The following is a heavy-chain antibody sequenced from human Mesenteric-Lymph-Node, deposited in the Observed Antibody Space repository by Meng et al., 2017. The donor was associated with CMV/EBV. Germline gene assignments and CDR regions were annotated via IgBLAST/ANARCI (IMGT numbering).Heavy chain of an antibody. Sequence: QPAGARPVKPMGTPILTCAGYGGSFSGYYWSWIRQPSGKGLEWIGEINHSGSTNYNPSLKSRVTISVDTSKNQFSLKLSSVTAADTAVYYCARHQRWLKSEGGFNYWGQGTLVTVSS. CDR3: ARHQRWLKSEGGFNY. CDR2: INHSGST. D-gene: IGHD4-23*01. J-gene: IGHJ4*02. CDR1: GGSFSGYY. V-gene: IGHV4-34*01.